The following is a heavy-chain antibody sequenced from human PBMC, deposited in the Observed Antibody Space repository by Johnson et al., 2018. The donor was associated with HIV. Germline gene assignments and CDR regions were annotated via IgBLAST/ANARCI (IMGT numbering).Heavy chain of an antibody. CDR2: IRCDASNQ. Sequence: QAQLVESGGGVVQPGGSLRLSCAASGFTFSSYGRHWVRQAPGKGLEWVAFIRCDASNQYYADSVKGRFTISRDNSKNTLYLQMNSLGAEDTAVYYFAKDRTAMVLFDIWGQGTMVTVSS. J-gene: IGHJ3*02. D-gene: IGHD5-18*01. V-gene: IGHV3-30*02. CDR3: AKDRTAMVLFDI. CDR1: GFTFSSYG.